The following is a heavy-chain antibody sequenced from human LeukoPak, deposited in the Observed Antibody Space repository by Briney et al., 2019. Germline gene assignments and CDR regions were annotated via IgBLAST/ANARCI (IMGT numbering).Heavy chain of an antibody. CDR2: IYYSGST. J-gene: IGHJ4*02. CDR1: GGSISSSSYY. D-gene: IGHD3-22*01. CDR3: ARVSRSSGYSPYFDY. Sequence: SETLSLTCTVSGGSISSSSYYWGWIRQPPGKGLEWIGSIYYSGSTYYNPSLKSRVTISVDTSKNQFSLKLSSVTAADTAVYYCARVSRSSGYSPYFDYWGQGTLVTVSS. V-gene: IGHV4-39*07.